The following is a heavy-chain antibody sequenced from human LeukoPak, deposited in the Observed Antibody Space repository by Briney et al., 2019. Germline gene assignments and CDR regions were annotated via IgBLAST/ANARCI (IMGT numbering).Heavy chain of an antibody. Sequence: GGSLRLSCAASGFTFNSYAMSWVRQAPGKGLEWVSAISGSGGSTYYADSVKGRFTISRDNSKNTLYLQMNSLRAEDTAVYYCAKEGVVPAAYIPDAFDIWGQGTMVTVSS. CDR3: AKEGVVPAAYIPDAFDI. CDR1: GFTFNSYA. J-gene: IGHJ3*02. CDR2: ISGSGGST. V-gene: IGHV3-23*01. D-gene: IGHD2-2*01.